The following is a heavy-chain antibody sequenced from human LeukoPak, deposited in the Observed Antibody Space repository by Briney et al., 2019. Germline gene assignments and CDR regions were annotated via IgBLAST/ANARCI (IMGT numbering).Heavy chain of an antibody. D-gene: IGHD6-13*01. CDR1: GFTFGSYG. CDR3: AKDRRQLANFDY. CDR2: FGGGGGPT. J-gene: IGHJ4*02. V-gene: IGHV3-23*01. Sequence: GGSLRLSCVASGFTFGSYGMSWVRQAPGKGLEWVSGFGGGGGPTYYADSVKGRFTISRDNSKNTLYLQMNSLRADDTAVYYCAKDRRQLANFDYWGQGPLVTVSS.